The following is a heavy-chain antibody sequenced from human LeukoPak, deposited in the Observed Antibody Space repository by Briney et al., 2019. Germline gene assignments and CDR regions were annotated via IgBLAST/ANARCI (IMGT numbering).Heavy chain of an antibody. Sequence: SETLYLTCTVSGASLSSGDQYWNWIRQSPGKGLEWIGSIHPSGTLYNNPSLESRVTMSMDTSKNQFSLNLNSVTAADTAVYFCSRGLDSRKLGYWGQGTLVTVSS. J-gene: IGHJ4*02. CDR1: GASLSSGDQY. CDR2: IHPSGTL. CDR3: SRGLDSRKLGY. D-gene: IGHD3-22*01. V-gene: IGHV4-31*03.